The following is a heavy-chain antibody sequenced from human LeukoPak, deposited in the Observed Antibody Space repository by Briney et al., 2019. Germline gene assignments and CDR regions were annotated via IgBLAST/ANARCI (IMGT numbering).Heavy chain of an antibody. D-gene: IGHD3-22*01. CDR3: ARDYYDGSGYPLGNAFDI. CDR1: GGSISSYY. CDR2: IYTSGST. J-gene: IGHJ3*02. Sequence: SETLSLTCTVSGGSISSYYWSWIRQPAGKGLEWIGRIYTSGSTNYNPSLKSRVTMSVDTSKNQFSLKLSSVTAADTAVYYCARDYYDGSGYPLGNAFDIWGQGTMVTVSS. V-gene: IGHV4-4*07.